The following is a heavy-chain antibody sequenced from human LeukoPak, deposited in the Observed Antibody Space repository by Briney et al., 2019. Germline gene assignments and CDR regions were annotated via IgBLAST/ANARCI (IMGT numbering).Heavy chain of an antibody. J-gene: IGHJ3*02. CDR2: IYYSGST. D-gene: IGHD3-22*01. Sequence: SETLSPTCTVSGGSISTYYWSWIRQPPGKGLEWIGYIYYSGSTNYNPSLKSRVTIKLSSVTAADTAVYYCARDARALYDSSGNTIAWRALDIWGQGTMVTVSS. CDR3: ARDARALYDSSGNTIAWRALDI. V-gene: IGHV4-59*01. CDR1: GGSISTYY.